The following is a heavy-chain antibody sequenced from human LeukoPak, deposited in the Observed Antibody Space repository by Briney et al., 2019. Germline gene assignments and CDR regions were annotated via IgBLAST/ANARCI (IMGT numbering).Heavy chain of an antibody. CDR3: ARVGYGYLIDY. D-gene: IGHD5-18*01. V-gene: IGHV4-39*07. J-gene: IGHJ4*02. CDR1: GGAISSSSYY. CDR2: IHYSGST. Sequence: SETLSLTCSVSGGAISSSSYYWGWIRQPPGKGLEWIGSIHYSGSTYYNPSLKSRVTISVDTSKNQFSLKLSSVTAADTAVYYCARVGYGYLIDYWGQGTLVTVSS.